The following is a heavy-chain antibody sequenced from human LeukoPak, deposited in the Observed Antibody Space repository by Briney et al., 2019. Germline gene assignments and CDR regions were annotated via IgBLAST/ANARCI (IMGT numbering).Heavy chain of an antibody. D-gene: IGHD2-2*02. J-gene: IGHJ6*03. CDR1: GFTFSSYA. V-gene: IGHV3-30*01. Sequence: PGGSLRLSCAASGFTFSSYAMHWVRQAPGKGLEWVAVISYDGSNKYYADSVKGRFTISRDNSKNTLYLQMNSLRAEDTAVYYCAREYCSSTSCYTNYYYYYMDVWGKGTTVTVSS. CDR3: AREYCSSTSCYTNYYYYYMDV. CDR2: ISYDGSNK.